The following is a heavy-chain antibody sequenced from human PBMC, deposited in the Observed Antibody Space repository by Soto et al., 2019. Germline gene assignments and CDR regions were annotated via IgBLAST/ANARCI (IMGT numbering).Heavy chain of an antibody. J-gene: IGHJ4*02. CDR3: AKEGAGAITIFGVVISPTYYFDY. CDR1: GFTFSSYG. V-gene: IGHV3-30*18. D-gene: IGHD3-3*01. CDR2: ISYDGSNK. Sequence: GGSLRLSCAASGFTFSSYGMHWVRQAPGKGLEWVAVISYDGSNKYYADSVKGRFTISRDNSKNTLYLQMNSLRAEDTAVYYCAKEGAGAITIFGVVISPTYYFDYWGQGTLVTVS.